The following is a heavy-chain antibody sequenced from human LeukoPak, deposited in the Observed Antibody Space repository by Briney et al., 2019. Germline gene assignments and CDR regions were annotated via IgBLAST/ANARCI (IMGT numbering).Heavy chain of an antibody. D-gene: IGHD3-3*01. CDR2: INSMMSDI. Sequence: PGGSVRLSCAASGFTLSSYSMNWVRQAPGKGLEWVSSINSMMSDIYNADSVKGRLTISRDNAKNSLYLQMNSLRAEDTAVYYCARDSRFLEWLLQDFYYYARDVWGQGTTVTVSS. CDR1: GFTLSSYS. J-gene: IGHJ6*02. V-gene: IGHV3-21*01. CDR3: ARDSRFLEWLLQDFYYYARDV.